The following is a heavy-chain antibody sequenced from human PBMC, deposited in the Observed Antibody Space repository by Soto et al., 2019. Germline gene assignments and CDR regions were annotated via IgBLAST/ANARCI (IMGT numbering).Heavy chain of an antibody. V-gene: IGHV3-30-3*01. Sequence: GGSLRLSCAASGFTFSSYAMHWVRQAPGKGLEWVAVISYDGSNKYYADSVKGRFTISRDNSKNTLYLQMNSLRAEDTAVYYCARISYDFWSGYYTVALRYGMDVWGQGTTVTVSS. D-gene: IGHD3-3*01. J-gene: IGHJ6*02. CDR3: ARISYDFWSGYYTVALRYGMDV. CDR1: GFTFSSYA. CDR2: ISYDGSNK.